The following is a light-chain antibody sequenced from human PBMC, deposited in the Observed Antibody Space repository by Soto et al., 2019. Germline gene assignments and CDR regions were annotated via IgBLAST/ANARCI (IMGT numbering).Light chain of an antibody. CDR3: QQYNNWRRT. Sequence: EIVMTQSPATLSVSPGERASLSCRASQSVSSNLAWYQQKPGQAPRLLIYGASTRATGIPVRFSGSGSGTELTLTISSLQSEDFAYYYCQQYNNWRRTFGQGTKLEIK. V-gene: IGKV3-15*01. CDR2: GAS. J-gene: IGKJ2*01. CDR1: QSVSSN.